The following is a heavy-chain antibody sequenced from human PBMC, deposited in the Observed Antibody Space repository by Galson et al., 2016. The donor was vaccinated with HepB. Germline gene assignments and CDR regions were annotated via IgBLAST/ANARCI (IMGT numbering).Heavy chain of an antibody. Sequence: SVKVSCKASGYTFTHFFMHWVGQAPGHGLEWMGIINPSGGFTTYAQKFQGRVTVTRDTSTSTVFMELSGLRSEDTAVYYCARGGPYSGSSEAYFDYWGQGTLVTVSS. J-gene: IGHJ4*02. CDR3: ARGGPYSGSSEAYFDY. CDR2: INPSGGFT. CDR1: GYTFTHFF. D-gene: IGHD1-26*01. V-gene: IGHV1-46*01.